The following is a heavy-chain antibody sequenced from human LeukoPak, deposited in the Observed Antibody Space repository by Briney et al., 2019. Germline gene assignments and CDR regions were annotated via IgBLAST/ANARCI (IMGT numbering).Heavy chain of an antibody. V-gene: IGHV4-30-4*01. CDR1: GDSISSGDYY. CDR3: ARASGYKNPFDY. J-gene: IGHJ4*02. Sequence: SETLSLTCTVSGDSISSGDYYRSWIRQPPGKGLEWIGYIYYSGTTYYNPSLKSRVTISMDTSKNQFSLRLSSVTAADTAVYYCARASGYKNPFDYWGQGTLVTVSS. CDR2: IYYSGTT. D-gene: IGHD1-1*01.